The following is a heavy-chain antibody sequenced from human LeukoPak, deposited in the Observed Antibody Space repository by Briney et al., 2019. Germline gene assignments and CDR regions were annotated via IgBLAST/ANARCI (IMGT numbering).Heavy chain of an antibody. J-gene: IGHJ2*01. CDR2: IIPIFGTA. Sequence: GSSVKVSCKASGGTFSSYAISWVRQAPGQGLEWMGGIIPIFGTANYAQKFQGRVTITADESTSTAYMELSSLRSEDTAVYYCARDGAYYDILTGYKDPPRNLNWYFDLWGRGTLVTVSS. CDR3: ARDGAYYDILTGYKDPPRNLNWYFDL. V-gene: IGHV1-69*01. CDR1: GGTFSSYA. D-gene: IGHD3-9*01.